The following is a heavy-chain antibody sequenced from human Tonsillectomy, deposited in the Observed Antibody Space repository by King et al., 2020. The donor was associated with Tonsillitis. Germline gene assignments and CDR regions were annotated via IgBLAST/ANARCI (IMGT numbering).Heavy chain of an antibody. D-gene: IGHD3-22*01. CDR3: AKDHPEYYYDNSGYYY. CDR2: ISYDGSNK. J-gene: IGHJ4*02. Sequence: VQLVESGGGVVQPGRSLRLSCAASGFTFSSYGMHWVRQAPGKGLEGVAVISYDGSNKYYADSVKGRFTISRDNSKNTLYLQMNSLRAEDTAVYYCAKDHPEYYYDNSGYYYWGQGTLVTVSS. CDR1: GFTFSSYG. V-gene: IGHV3-30*18.